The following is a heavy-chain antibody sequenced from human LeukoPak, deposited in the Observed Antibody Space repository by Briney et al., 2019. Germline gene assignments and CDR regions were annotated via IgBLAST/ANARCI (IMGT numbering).Heavy chain of an antibody. Sequence: GGSLRLSCAASGFTFNSYWMSWVRQAPGKGLEWVANIKQDGSEKYYVDSVMGRFTISRDNAKNSLYLQMNSLRAEDTAVYFCARIPTSGYSSGWRDYWGQGTLVTVSS. CDR1: GFTFNSYW. D-gene: IGHD6-19*01. J-gene: IGHJ4*02. CDR2: IKQDGSEK. V-gene: IGHV3-7*01. CDR3: ARIPTSGYSSGWRDY.